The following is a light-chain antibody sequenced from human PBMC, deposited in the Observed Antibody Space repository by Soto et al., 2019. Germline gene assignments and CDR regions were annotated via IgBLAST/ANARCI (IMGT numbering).Light chain of an antibody. CDR1: SSDFGGYNY. J-gene: IGLJ2*01. CDR2: DVS. Sequence: QSALTQPRSVSGSPGHSVTISCTGTSSDFGGYNYVSWYQQHPGKAPKLMIYDVSKRPSGVPDRFSGSKSGNTASLTISGLQSEDEADYYCCSYAGSYTLVFGGGTKL. V-gene: IGLV2-11*01. CDR3: CSYAGSYTLV.